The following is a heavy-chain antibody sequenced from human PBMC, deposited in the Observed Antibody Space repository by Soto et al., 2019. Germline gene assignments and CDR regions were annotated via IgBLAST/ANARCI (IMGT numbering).Heavy chain of an antibody. D-gene: IGHD3-10*01. Sequence: QVQLVQSGAEMKKPGSSVKVSCKTSGGAFSNFAVSWVRQAPGQGLEWVGGITPFLGTPSYAPKFQGRVTITADVSTTSAYMEITSLTSEDTALYYCVRGGSGSRGDYWGQGTLVTVSS. CDR3: VRGGSGSRGDY. CDR2: ITPFLGTP. CDR1: GGAFSNFA. J-gene: IGHJ4*02. V-gene: IGHV1-69*01.